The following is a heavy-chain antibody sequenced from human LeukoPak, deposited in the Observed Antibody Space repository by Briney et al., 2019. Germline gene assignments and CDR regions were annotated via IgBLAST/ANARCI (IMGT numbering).Heavy chain of an antibody. Sequence: GGSLRLSCAASGLTFSNYAMMWLRQAPGKGLEWVSAITGSGGWALYADSVKGRFTISRDNAKNSLYLQMNSLRAEDTAVYYCARDQLLWFGEGGQGTLVTVSS. CDR3: ARDQLLWFGE. J-gene: IGHJ4*02. CDR1: GLTFSNYA. D-gene: IGHD3-10*01. V-gene: IGHV3-23*01. CDR2: ITGSGGWA.